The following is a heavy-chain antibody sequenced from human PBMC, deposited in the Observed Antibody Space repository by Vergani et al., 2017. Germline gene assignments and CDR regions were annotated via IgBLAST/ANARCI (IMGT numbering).Heavy chain of an antibody. V-gene: IGHV1-58*02. J-gene: IGHJ6*03. CDR3: AGGRRIYSNFFYYYYMDV. CDR2: IVVGSGNT. Sequence: QMQLVQSGPEVKKPGNSVKVSCKASGFTFTSSAMQWVRQARGQRLEWIGWIVVGSGNTNYAQNSQERVSITRDMSTSTAYMELRSLVSEDTAVYYCAGGRRIYSNFFYYYYMDVWGKGTTVTVSS. D-gene: IGHD4-11*01. CDR1: GFTFTSSA.